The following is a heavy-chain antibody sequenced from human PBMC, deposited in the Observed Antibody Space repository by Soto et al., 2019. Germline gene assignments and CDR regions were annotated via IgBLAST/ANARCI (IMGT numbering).Heavy chain of an antibody. CDR3: AREIPGAGHFDT. CDR2: VYYIGNT. D-gene: IGHD6-13*01. CDR1: GGSISGSY. V-gene: IGHV4-59*01. Sequence: QVQLQESGPGLVKPSETLSLTCTVSGGSISGSYGNWIRQPPGKGLEWIGYVYYIGNTHYNPSLRSRVTISVDTSKTQFSLKLNSVTAADTAVYYCAREIPGAGHFDTWGQGTLVTVSS. J-gene: IGHJ4*02.